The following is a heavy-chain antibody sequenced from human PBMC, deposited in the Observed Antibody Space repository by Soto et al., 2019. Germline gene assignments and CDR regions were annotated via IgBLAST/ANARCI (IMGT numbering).Heavy chain of an antibody. D-gene: IGHD3-10*01. Sequence: EVQLMESGGGLVQPGGSLRLSCAASGFTFDNYAMNWVRQAPGKGLEWVSGISATGGSTYYAASVRGRFGISRDNSKNTLDLQMNSPRAEDTAVYYCARSLDVFLWLGELLSLGFDSWGQGTLVTASS. V-gene: IGHV3-23*01. J-gene: IGHJ4*02. CDR2: ISATGGST. CDR1: GFTFDNYA. CDR3: ARSLDVFLWLGELLSLGFDS.